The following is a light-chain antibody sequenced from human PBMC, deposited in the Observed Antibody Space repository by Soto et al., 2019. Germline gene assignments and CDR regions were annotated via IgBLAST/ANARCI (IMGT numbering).Light chain of an antibody. CDR2: DAS. CDR1: QSVSGN. J-gene: IGKJ1*01. CDR3: QQYNNWPQT. Sequence: EIVMTQSPATLSVSPGERATLSCRASQSVSGNLAWYQQRPGQAPILLIYDASTRAPGITARFGGSGAGTEFTLTISSLQSEDFAVYYCQQYNNWPQTFGQGTKVEIK. V-gene: IGKV3-15*01.